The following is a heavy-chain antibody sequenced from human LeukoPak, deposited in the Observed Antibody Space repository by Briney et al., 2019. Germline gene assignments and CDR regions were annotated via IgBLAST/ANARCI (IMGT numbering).Heavy chain of an antibody. V-gene: IGHV3-23*01. CDR3: AKDGLQFSEWLPPLGY. D-gene: IGHD3-3*01. CDR2: ISGNVGST. Sequence: PGGSLRLSCAASGFTLSSYAMSWVRQAPGKGLEWVSLISGNVGSTYYADSVKGRFTISRDITKNTLYLQMNSLRAEDTAVYYCAKDGLQFSEWLPPLGYWGQGTLVTVSS. J-gene: IGHJ4*02. CDR1: GFTLSSYA.